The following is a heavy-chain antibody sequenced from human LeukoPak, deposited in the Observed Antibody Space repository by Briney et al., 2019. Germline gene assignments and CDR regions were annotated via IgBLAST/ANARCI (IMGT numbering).Heavy chain of an antibody. CDR2: ISYDGSNK. CDR3: ATDESNSLFY. D-gene: IGHD2-8*01. CDR1: GFTFSSYA. J-gene: IGHJ4*02. Sequence: GRSLRLSCAASGFTFSSYAMHWVRQAPGKGLEWVAVISYDGSNKYYADSVKGRFTISRDNSKNTLYLQMNSLRAEDTAVYYCATDESNSLFYWGQGTLVTVSS. V-gene: IGHV3-30-3*01.